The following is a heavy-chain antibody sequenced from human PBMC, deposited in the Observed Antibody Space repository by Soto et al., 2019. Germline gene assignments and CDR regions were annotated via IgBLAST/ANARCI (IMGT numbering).Heavy chain of an antibody. CDR2: IYYSGST. Sequence: SETLSLTCTVSGGSISSGGYYWSWIRQHPGKGLEWIGYIYYSGSTYYNPSLKSRVTISVDTSKNQFSLKLSSVTAADTAVYYCARDLAARQVENYYYGMDVWGQGTTVTVSS. CDR3: ARDLAARQVENYYYGMDV. J-gene: IGHJ6*02. CDR1: GGSISSGGYY. D-gene: IGHD6-6*01. V-gene: IGHV4-31*03.